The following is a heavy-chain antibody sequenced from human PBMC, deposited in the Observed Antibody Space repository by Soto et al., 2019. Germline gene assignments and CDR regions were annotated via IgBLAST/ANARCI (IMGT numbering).Heavy chain of an antibody. D-gene: IGHD2-15*01. CDR1: GGSFSGYY. CDR3: AGGYCTGGSCYRP. V-gene: IGHV4-34*01. Sequence: QVQLQQWGAGLLKPSETLSLTCAISGGSFSGYYWSWIRQPPGKGLEWIGEINHDGITNYNPSLKCRVTISLDTSKIQFSLKLTSVTAAATAVYYCAGGYCTGGSCYRPWGQGTMVTVSS. J-gene: IGHJ4*02. CDR2: INHDGIT.